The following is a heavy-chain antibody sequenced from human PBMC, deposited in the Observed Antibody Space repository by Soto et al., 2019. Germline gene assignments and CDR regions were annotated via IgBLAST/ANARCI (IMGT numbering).Heavy chain of an antibody. D-gene: IGHD5-18*01. CDR2: ISYDGSNK. J-gene: IGHJ6*02. CDR1: GFTFSSYA. V-gene: IGHV3-30-3*01. Sequence: QVQLVESGGGVVQPGRSLRLSCAASGFTFSSYAMHWVRQAPGKGLEWVAVISYDGSNKYYADSVKGRFTISRDNSKNTLYLQMNSLRAEDTAVYYCARVGRLWLYFYYGMDVWGQVTTVTVSS. CDR3: ARVGRLWLYFYYGMDV.